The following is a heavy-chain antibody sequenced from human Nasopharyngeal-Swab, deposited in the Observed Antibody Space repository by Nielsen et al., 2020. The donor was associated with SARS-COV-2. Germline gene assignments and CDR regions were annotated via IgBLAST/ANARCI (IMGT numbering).Heavy chain of an antibody. V-gene: IGHV4-31*03. CDR1: GGSISSGGYF. CDR3: ARHQEFTIFGVVIRGAFDI. Sequence: SETLSLTCTVSGGSISSGGYFWSWIRQHPGKGLEWIGYIHYTGNTYYNPSLESRLTISLDTSQNQFSLKLSSVTAADTAVYYCARHQEFTIFGVVIRGAFDIWGQGTMGTVSS. D-gene: IGHD3-3*01. J-gene: IGHJ3*02. CDR2: IHYTGNT.